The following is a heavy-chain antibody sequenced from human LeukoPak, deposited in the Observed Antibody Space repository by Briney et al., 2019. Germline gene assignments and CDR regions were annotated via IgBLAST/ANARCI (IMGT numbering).Heavy chain of an antibody. Sequence: GASVQVSCKTSGYTFTDYYIHWVRQAPGRGLESMGWMNPNSGGTNYAPKFQGRATMTRDTSISTAYMELSSLTSDDTAVYYCARGHNSGYSNSLDPWGQGTLVTVSS. J-gene: IGHJ5*02. V-gene: IGHV1-2*02. D-gene: IGHD3-22*01. CDR3: ARGHNSGYSNSLDP. CDR2: MNPNSGGT. CDR1: GYTFTDYY.